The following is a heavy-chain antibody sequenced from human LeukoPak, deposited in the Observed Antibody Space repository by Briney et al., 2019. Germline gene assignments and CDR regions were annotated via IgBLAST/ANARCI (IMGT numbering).Heavy chain of an antibody. D-gene: IGHD4-17*01. J-gene: IGHJ4*02. V-gene: IGHV3-21*01. CDR2: NTSDAYI. Sequence: GGSLRLPCAASGFAFSSSNLNWFRQPPGKGLEWVSSNTSDAYIYYADTLKGRFSISRDNAKNSVSLQMISLRAEDTAVYYCARADYGDYGVDYWGQGALVTVSS. CDR1: GFAFSSSN. CDR3: ARADYGDYGVDY.